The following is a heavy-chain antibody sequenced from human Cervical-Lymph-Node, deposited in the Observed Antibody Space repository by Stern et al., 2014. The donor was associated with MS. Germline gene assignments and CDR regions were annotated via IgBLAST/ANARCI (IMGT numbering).Heavy chain of an antibody. J-gene: IGHJ5*02. CDR2: GFPVFGAP. D-gene: IGHD6-13*01. Sequence: VQLVKSGAEVTKPGSSVKVSCHASGGTFSKFPSSLVRQAPRHGLARKGRGFPVFGAPTYAQEFRGRVTITADVSTSTVYMELSSLRSDDTAVYYCALSSETSDRWYSLGYDLWGQGTLVTVSS. CDR3: ALSSETSDRWYSLGYDL. CDR1: GGTFSKFP. V-gene: IGHV1-69*01.